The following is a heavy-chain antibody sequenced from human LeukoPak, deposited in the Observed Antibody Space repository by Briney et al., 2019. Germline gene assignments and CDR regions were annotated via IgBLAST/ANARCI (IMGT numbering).Heavy chain of an antibody. J-gene: IGHJ2*01. Sequence: SGGSLRLSCAASGFTFSNYGMSWVRQAPGKGLVWVSRISGDGSSTNYADSVKGRFTISRDNAKNTLYLQMNSLRAEDTAVYYCARTYLVGWYFDLWGRGALVTVSS. CDR2: ISGDGSST. CDR1: GFTFSNYG. CDR3: ARTYLVGWYFDL. V-gene: IGHV3-74*01. D-gene: IGHD3-16*01.